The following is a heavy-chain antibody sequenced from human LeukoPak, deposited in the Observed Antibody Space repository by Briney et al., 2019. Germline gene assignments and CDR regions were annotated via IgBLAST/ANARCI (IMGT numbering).Heavy chain of an antibody. Sequence: GGSLRLSCVASGFTFSSYGISWVRQAPGKGLEWVSAISSTGGTTYYAESVKGHFTISRDNSKNTVYLQMNSLSAEDTAVYYCAKNGDRGAYCSGGTCYPYYHYYMDVWGKGTTVTISS. V-gene: IGHV3-23*01. D-gene: IGHD2-15*01. J-gene: IGHJ6*03. CDR1: GFTFSSYG. CDR2: ISSTGGTT. CDR3: AKNGDRGAYCSGGTCYPYYHYYMDV.